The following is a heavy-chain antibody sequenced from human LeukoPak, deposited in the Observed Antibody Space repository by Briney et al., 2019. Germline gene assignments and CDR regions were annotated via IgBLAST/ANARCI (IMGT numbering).Heavy chain of an antibody. Sequence: PGGSLRLSCVASGFTFSADWMHWVRQAPGEGLVWVARIDGDATITNYSDSVRGRFTISRDNAKTTVYLQMNSLRADDTAVYYCVRGHWEVLLDRWGREPWSQSPQ. CDR2: IDGDATIT. CDR3: VRGHWEVLLDR. CDR1: GFTFSADW. D-gene: IGHD1-26*01. J-gene: IGHJ5*02. V-gene: IGHV3-74*01.